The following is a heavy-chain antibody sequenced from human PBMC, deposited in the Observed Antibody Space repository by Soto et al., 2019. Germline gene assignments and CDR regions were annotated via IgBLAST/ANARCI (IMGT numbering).Heavy chain of an antibody. V-gene: IGHV1-2*02. J-gene: IGHJ3*02. D-gene: IGHD3-10*01. CDR2: INPNSGGT. CDR3: ARPITMVRGVIIQAAFDI. CDR1: GYTFTGYY. Sequence: GASVNVSCKASGYTFTGYYMHWVRQAPGQGLEWMGWINPNSGGTNYAQKFQGRVTMTRDTSISTAYMELSRLRSDDTAVYYCARPITMVRGVIIQAAFDIWGQGTMVTVSS.